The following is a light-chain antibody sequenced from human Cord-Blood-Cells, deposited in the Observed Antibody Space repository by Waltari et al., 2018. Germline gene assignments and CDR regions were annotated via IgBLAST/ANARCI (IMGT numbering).Light chain of an antibody. CDR1: SSDVGSYNL. CDR2: AGS. J-gene: IGLJ3*02. V-gene: IGLV2-23*01. Sequence: QSALTQPASVSGSPGQSITISCTGTSSDVGSYNLVSWYQQHPGKAPKLMIYAGSKRPSGVSNRFSGSKSCNTASRTISGLQAEDEADYYCCSYAGSSTWVFGGGTKLTIL. CDR3: CSYAGSSTWV.